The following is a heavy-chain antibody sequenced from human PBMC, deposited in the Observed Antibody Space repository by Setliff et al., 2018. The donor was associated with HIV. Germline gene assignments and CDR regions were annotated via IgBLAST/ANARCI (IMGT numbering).Heavy chain of an antibody. CDR1: GYSISSGYY. CDR3: VRDPPLITYGPDHPFDI. V-gene: IGHV4-38-2*02. Sequence: SETLSLTCAVSGYSISSGYYWGWIRQPPGKGLEWIGGIYHGGTTYYNPSLRSRVTISEDTSKNQFSLTLTSVTAADTAVYYCVRDPPLITYGPDHPFDIWGQGTMVTVSS. CDR2: IYHGGTT. D-gene: IGHD3-10*01. J-gene: IGHJ3*02.